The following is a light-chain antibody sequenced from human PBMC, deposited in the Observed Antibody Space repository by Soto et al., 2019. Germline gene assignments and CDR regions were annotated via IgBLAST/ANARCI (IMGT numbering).Light chain of an antibody. CDR2: DAS. CDR1: ERISSW. CDR3: QQYNSSPWT. J-gene: IGKJ1*01. Sequence: DIQITQSPSTLSASVGDRATITCRASERISSWLAWYQQKPGKAPNLLIYDASNLESGVPSRFSGSGSGTEFTLTISSLQPDDFATYYCQQYNSSPWTFGQGTKVDIK. V-gene: IGKV1-5*01.